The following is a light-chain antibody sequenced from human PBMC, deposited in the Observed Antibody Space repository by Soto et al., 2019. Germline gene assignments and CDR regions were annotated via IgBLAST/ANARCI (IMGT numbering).Light chain of an antibody. Sequence: DIVLTQSPATLPLSPGERATLSCRASQSVSNNLAWYQKKPGQPPRLLIYGASTEATNIPTRFSGTGSGTDFTLTISSLRSEDFAVYYCQQYNSRPWTFGQGTKVEIK. CDR2: GAS. J-gene: IGKJ1*01. CDR3: QQYNSRPWT. V-gene: IGKV3-15*01. CDR1: QSVSNN.